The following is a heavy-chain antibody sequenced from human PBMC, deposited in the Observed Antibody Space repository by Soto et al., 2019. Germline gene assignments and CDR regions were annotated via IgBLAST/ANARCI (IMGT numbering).Heavy chain of an antibody. CDR3: ARGCHCTNGVCFNNWFDP. CDR2: IYYSGGT. CDR1: GGSISSGGYY. V-gene: IGHV4-31*03. D-gene: IGHD2-8*01. J-gene: IGHJ5*02. Sequence: SETLSLTCTVSGGSISSGGYYWSWIRQHPGKGLEWIGYIYYSGGTYYNPSLKSRVIISVDTSKNQFSLKLSSVTAADTAVYYCARGCHCTNGVCFNNWFDPWGQGTLVTVSS.